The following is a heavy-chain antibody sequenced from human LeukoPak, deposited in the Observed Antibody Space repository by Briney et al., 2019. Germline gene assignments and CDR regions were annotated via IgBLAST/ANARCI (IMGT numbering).Heavy chain of an antibody. CDR2: ISGSGGYT. J-gene: IGHJ3*02. CDR1: GFTFSSYG. Sequence: PGGSLRLSCAASGFTFSSYGMTWVRQAPGKGLEWVSSISGSGGYTYYADSVKGRFTISRDNSKNTLYLQMNSLRAEDTAVYYCAKGSLAAAGDDAFDIWGRGTMVTVSS. V-gene: IGHV3-23*01. CDR3: AKGSLAAAGDDAFDI. D-gene: IGHD6-13*01.